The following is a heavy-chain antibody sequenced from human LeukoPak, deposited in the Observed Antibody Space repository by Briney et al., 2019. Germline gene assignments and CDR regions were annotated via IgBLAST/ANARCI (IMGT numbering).Heavy chain of an antibody. D-gene: IGHD3-22*01. J-gene: IGHJ3*02. CDR3: ARRITMIVVVTPNDAFDI. CDR1: GGSFSGYY. Sequence: PSETLSLTCAVYGGSFSGYYWSWIRQPPGKGLEWIGEINHSGSTNYNPSLKSRDTISVDTSKNQFSLKLSSVTAADTAVYYCARRITMIVVVTPNDAFDIWGQGTMVTVSS. V-gene: IGHV4-34*01. CDR2: INHSGST.